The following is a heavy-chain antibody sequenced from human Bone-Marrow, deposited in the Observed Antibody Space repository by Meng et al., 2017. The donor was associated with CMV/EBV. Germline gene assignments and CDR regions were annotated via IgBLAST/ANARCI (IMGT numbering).Heavy chain of an antibody. J-gene: IGHJ6*02. CDR1: GGSFSGYY. D-gene: IGHD5-12*01. CDR2: INHSGST. Sequence: SETLSLTCAVYGGSFSGYYWSWIRQPPGKGLEWIGEINHSGSTNYNPSLKSRVTISVDTSKNQFSLKLSSVTAADTAVYYCARARKWATGYYYGMDVWGQGTTVTVPS. CDR3: ARARKWATGYYYGMDV. V-gene: IGHV4-34*01.